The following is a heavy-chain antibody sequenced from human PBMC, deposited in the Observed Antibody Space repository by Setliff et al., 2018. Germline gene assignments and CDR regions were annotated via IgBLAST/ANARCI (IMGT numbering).Heavy chain of an antibody. CDR1: GASVRGNSYY. CDR2: TYYSGNT. Sequence: SETLSLTCTVSGASVRGNSYYWGWIRQPPGKGLEWIASTYYSGNTYYNPSLKSRVTISVDTSKNQFSLKLTAVTAADTAVYYCARAPRYFDPTGSYFDFWGQGTLVTVSS. D-gene: IGHD3-22*01. J-gene: IGHJ4*02. V-gene: IGHV4-39*07. CDR3: ARAPRYFDPTGSYFDF.